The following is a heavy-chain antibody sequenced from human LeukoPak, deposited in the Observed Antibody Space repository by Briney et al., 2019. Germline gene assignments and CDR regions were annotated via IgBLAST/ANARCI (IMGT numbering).Heavy chain of an antibody. CDR1: GGSFSGYY. D-gene: IGHD2/OR15-2a*01. J-gene: IGHJ5*02. Sequence: SETLSLTCAVYGGSFSGYYWSWIRQPPGKGLEWIGEINHSGSTNYNPSLKSRVTISVDTSKNQFSLKLSSVTAADTAVYYCARGPNYLPGWFDLWGQGTLVTVSS. CDR3: ARGPNYLPGWFDL. CDR2: INHSGST. V-gene: IGHV4-34*01.